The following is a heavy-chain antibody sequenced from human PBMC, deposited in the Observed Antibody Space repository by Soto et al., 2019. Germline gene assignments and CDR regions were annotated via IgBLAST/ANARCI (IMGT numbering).Heavy chain of an antibody. J-gene: IGHJ5*02. D-gene: IGHD2-2*01. CDR2: IYSSGGT. Sequence: SETLSLTCSVSGASMSSYYWTWIRQPAGKGLEWIGRIYSSGGTHYNPSLKSRVTISLDTSKNQFSLRLNSVTAADTAVYYCARGQRLSDWLDPWGQGTLVTV. CDR1: GASMSSYY. CDR3: ARGQRLSDWLDP. V-gene: IGHV4-4*07.